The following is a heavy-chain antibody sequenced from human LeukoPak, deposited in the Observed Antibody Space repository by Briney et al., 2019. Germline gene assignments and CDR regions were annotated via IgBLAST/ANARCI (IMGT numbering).Heavy chain of an antibody. V-gene: IGHV3-33*01. D-gene: IGHD4-17*01. CDR3: ARDHYGDCSYFDY. J-gene: IGHJ4*02. Sequence: GGSLRLSCAASGFTFSRYVMHWVRQAPGKGLEWVAVIWYDGSNKYYADSVKGRFTISRDNSKNTLYLQMNSLRAEDTALYYCARDHYGDCSYFDYWGQGTLVTVSS. CDR2: IWYDGSNK. CDR1: GFTFSRYV.